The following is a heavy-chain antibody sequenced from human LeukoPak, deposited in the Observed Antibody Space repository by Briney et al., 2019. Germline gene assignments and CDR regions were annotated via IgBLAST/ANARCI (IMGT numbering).Heavy chain of an antibody. J-gene: IGHJ4*02. V-gene: IGHV3-43D*03. CDR1: GFTFDDYA. CDR3: AKDIRSTPAAAGSFDY. CDR2: ISWDGGST. Sequence: GGSLRLSCAASGFTFDDYAMHWVRQAPGKGLEWVSLISWDGGSTYYADSVKGRFTISRDNSKNSLYLQMNGLRAEDTALYYCAKDIRSTPAAAGSFDYWGQGTLVTVSS. D-gene: IGHD6-13*01.